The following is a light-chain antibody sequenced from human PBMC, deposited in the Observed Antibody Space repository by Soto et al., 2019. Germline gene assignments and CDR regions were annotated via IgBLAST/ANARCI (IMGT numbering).Light chain of an antibody. CDR3: QQYNNWPPIT. J-gene: IGKJ5*01. V-gene: IGKV3D-15*01. CDR2: GAS. CDR1: QSVSSK. Sequence: ETVMTQYPATLSVSPGEGATLSCRASQSVSSKLAWYQQKPDQAPRLLIYGASTRATGIPARFSGSGSGTEFTLSISSLQSEDFAVYYCQQYNNWPPITFGQGTRLEIK.